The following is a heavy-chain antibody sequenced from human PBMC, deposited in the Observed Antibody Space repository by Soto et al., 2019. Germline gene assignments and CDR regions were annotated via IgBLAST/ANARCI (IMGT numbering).Heavy chain of an antibody. Sequence: GESQKISCKGSGYSFTSYWIGWVRQMPGKGLEWMGIIYPGDSDTRYSPSFQGQVTISAAKSISTAYLQWSSLKASDTAMYYCARHGYNYKDYFDYWGQGTLVTVSS. J-gene: IGHJ4*02. CDR2: IYPGDSDT. D-gene: IGHD5-12*01. CDR1: GYSFTSYW. CDR3: ARHGYNYKDYFDY. V-gene: IGHV5-51*01.